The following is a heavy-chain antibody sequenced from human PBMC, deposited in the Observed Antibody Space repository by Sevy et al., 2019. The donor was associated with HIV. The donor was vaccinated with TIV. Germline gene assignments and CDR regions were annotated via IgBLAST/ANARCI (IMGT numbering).Heavy chain of an antibody. V-gene: IGHV3-33*01. J-gene: IGHJ4*02. Sequence: GGSLRLSCAASGFSISGYGMHWVRQAPGKGLEWVAVIWYDGTNREYADSVKGRFTISRDNSKNTLYLQMNSLRVEDTAVYYCTREDIRVGGIGYYFHSWGQGTLVTVSS. CDR3: TREDIRVGGIGYYFHS. D-gene: IGHD6-19*01. CDR1: GFSISGYG. CDR2: IWYDGTNR.